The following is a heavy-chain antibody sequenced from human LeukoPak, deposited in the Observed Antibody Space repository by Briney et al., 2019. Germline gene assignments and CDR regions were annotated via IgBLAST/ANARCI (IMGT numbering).Heavy chain of an antibody. CDR3: ARGEFIAVAGALGYFQH. D-gene: IGHD6-19*01. Sequence: PSETLSLTCAVYGGSFSGYYWSWIRQPPGKGLEWIGEINHSGSTNYNPSLKSRVTISVDTSKNQFSLKLSSVTAADTAVYYCARGEFIAVAGALGYFQHWGQGTLVTVSS. V-gene: IGHV4-34*01. J-gene: IGHJ1*01. CDR1: GGSFSGYY. CDR2: INHSGST.